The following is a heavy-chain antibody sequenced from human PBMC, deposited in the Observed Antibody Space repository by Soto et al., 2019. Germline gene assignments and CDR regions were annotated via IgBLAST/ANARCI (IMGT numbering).Heavy chain of an antibody. CDR2: IKSKTDGGTT. J-gene: IGHJ4*02. V-gene: IGHV3-15*01. D-gene: IGHD1-20*01. CDR3: TTDSLNYLGPGYEYNPAVDY. Sequence: VGPRRVSCAASGFTCSNAWMNRVLQAPGKGLEWVGRIKSKTDGGTTDYAAPVKGRFTISRDDSKNTLYLQMNSLKTEDTAVYYCTTDSLNYLGPGYEYNPAVDYWGQGTLVTVSS. CDR1: GFTCSNAW.